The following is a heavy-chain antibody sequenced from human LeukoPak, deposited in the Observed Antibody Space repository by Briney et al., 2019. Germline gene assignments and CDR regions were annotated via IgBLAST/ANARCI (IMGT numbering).Heavy chain of an antibody. Sequence: GGSLRLSCAASGFTFSSYAMSWVRQAPGKGLEWVSAISGSGGSTYYADSVKGRFTISRDNSKNTLYLQMNSLRAEDTAVYYCAKAGYSSGWYGDPADYWGQGTLVTVSS. V-gene: IGHV3-23*01. CDR3: AKAGYSSGWYGDPADY. J-gene: IGHJ4*02. CDR2: ISGSGGST. CDR1: GFTFSSYA. D-gene: IGHD6-19*01.